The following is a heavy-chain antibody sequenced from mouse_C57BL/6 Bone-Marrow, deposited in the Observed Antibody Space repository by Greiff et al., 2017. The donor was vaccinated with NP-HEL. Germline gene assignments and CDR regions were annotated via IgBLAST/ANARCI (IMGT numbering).Heavy chain of an antibody. CDR2: ISYDGSI. V-gene: IGHV3-6*01. CDR1: GYSIISGYF. CDR3: TREGGYYGNPFAY. Sequence: ESGPGLVKPSQSLSLSCSVTGYSIISGYFWYWIRQFPGNILEWMAYISYDGSINYNHSLKNRISIPRDISKNQFYLKFTSVTTEDTATYYCTREGGYYGNPFAYGGQGTLVTVSA. D-gene: IGHD1-1*01. J-gene: IGHJ3*01.